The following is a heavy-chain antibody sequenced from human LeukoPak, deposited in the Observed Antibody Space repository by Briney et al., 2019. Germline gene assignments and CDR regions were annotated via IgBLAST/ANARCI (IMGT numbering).Heavy chain of an antibody. V-gene: IGHV4-34*01. Sequence: LRLSCAASGFTFSSYEMNWVRQAPGKGLEWIGEMNHSGSANYNPSLKSRVTISVDTSKNQCSLRLSSVTAADTAVYYCARLKGATVAHNWFDPWGQGTLVTVSS. CDR1: GFTFSSYE. J-gene: IGHJ5*02. D-gene: IGHD6-19*01. CDR2: MNHSGSA. CDR3: ARLKGATVAHNWFDP.